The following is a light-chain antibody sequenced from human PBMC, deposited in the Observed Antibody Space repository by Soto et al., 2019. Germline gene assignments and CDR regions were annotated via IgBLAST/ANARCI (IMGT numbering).Light chain of an antibody. J-gene: IGLJ2*01. CDR2: DVS. CDR1: VSDVGSYNY. Sequence: QSALTQPRSVSGSPGQSVTISCTGTVSDVGSYNYVSWYQHHPGKAPKLMIYDVSERPPGVPDRFSGSKSGNTASLTISDLQAEDEADYNCCSYAGTDTLGGGTKLTVL. V-gene: IGLV2-11*01. CDR3: CSYAGTDT.